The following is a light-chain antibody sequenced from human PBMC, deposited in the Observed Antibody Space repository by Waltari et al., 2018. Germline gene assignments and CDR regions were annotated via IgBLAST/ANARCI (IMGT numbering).Light chain of an antibody. CDR2: GAS. V-gene: IGKV1-16*02. CDR3: QQYKAYPVT. Sequence: DIQMTQFPSSLSASVGDRVTTTCRGSQDIGKSLSWFQQKPGKAPKSLIYGASTLQGGVPSKFSGSGSGTDFTLTISALQAEDFATYYCQQYKAYPVTFGQGTRLDIK. CDR1: QDIGKS. J-gene: IGKJ5*01.